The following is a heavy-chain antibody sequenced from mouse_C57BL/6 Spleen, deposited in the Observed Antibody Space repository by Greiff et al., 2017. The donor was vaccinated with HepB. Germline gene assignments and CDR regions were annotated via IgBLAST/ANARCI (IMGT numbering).Heavy chain of an antibody. CDR2: IDPSDSET. CDR3: ARAPYYGNYGWYFDV. J-gene: IGHJ1*03. CDR1: GYTFTSYW. V-gene: IGHV1-52*01. D-gene: IGHD2-10*01. Sequence: VQLQQSGAELVRPGSSVKLSCKASGYTFTSYWMHWVKQRPIQGLEWIGNIDPSDSETHYNQKFKDKATLTVDKSSSTAYMQLSSLTSEDSAVYYCARAPYYGNYGWYFDVWGTGTTVTVSS.